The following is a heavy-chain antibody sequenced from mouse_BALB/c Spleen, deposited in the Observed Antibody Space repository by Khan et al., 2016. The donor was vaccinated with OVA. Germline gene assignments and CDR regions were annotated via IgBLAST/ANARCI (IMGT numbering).Heavy chain of an antibody. J-gene: IGHJ3*01. D-gene: IGHD1-1*01. V-gene: IGHV5-9-3*01. CDR2: ISSGGDYI. CDR3: ARHNYGPFAY. CDR1: GFTFSTFA. Sequence: EVELVESGGDLVKPGGSLKLSCSASGFTFSTFAMSWVRQTPEKRLEWVATISSGGDYIYYVDSVMGRFTISRDNANNTLYLQMSSLRSEDTAMYYCARHNYGPFAYWGQGTLVTVSA.